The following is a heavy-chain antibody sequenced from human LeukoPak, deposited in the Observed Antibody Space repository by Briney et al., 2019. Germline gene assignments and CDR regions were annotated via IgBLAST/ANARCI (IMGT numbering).Heavy chain of an antibody. Sequence: PSETLSLTSAVYGESFSGHYWTWIRQPPGRGLEWIGEINHSGSTTSNPSLNNRVTISVDTSKNQSSLKLTSVTAADTAVYYCARPRYGSGSLDSWGQGTLVTVSS. CDR2: INHSGST. CDR3: ARPRYGSGSLDS. CDR1: GESFSGHY. D-gene: IGHD3-10*01. J-gene: IGHJ4*02. V-gene: IGHV4-34*01.